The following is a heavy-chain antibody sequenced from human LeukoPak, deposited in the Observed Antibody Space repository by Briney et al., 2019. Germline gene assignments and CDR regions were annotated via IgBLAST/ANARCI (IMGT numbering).Heavy chain of an antibody. Sequence: ASVTVSFTASGYTFSSYGITWVRQAPGQGLEWMGWISAYNGNTNYAQKLQGRVTMTTDTSTSTAYMELRSLRSDDTAVYYCAREEYYYYYMDVWGKGTTVTISS. CDR3: AREEYYYYYMDV. CDR2: ISAYNGNT. CDR1: GYTFSSYG. V-gene: IGHV1-18*01. J-gene: IGHJ6*03.